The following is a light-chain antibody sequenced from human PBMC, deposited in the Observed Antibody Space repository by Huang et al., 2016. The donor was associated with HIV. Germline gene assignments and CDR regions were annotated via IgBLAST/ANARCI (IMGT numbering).Light chain of an antibody. CDR1: QDIDNY. V-gene: IGKV1-17*03. J-gene: IGKJ1*01. CDR3: LQHFPSQTPT. Sequence: DIEMTQSPPSLSASIGDRVTLTCRASQDIDNYLAWFQQKPGRVPKRLIYAASSLQSGVPSRFSGSGSGTEFTLTISSLQPEDFATYYCLQHFPSQTPTFGQGTKVEIK. CDR2: AAS.